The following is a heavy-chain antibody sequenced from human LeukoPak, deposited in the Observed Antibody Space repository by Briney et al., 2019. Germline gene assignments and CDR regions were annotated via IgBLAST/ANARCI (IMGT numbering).Heavy chain of an antibody. J-gene: IGHJ4*02. CDR2: IYYSGST. Sequence: SETLSLTCTVSGGSIGSYYWGWIRQPPGKGLEWIGYIYYSGSTNYNPSLKSRVTISVDTSKNQFSLKLSSVTAADTAVYYCAREIPLDGYNAVWDYWGQGTLVTVSS. CDR1: GGSIGSYY. D-gene: IGHD5-24*01. V-gene: IGHV4-59*01. CDR3: AREIPLDGYNAVWDY.